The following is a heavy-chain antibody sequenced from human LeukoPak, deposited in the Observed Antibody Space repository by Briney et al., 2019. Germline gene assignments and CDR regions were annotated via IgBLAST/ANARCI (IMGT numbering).Heavy chain of an antibody. CDR3: ARRNAMDV. CDR1: GFTFSNYW. Sequence: GGSLRLPCAASGFTFSNYWMTWVRQAPGKGLEWVANINRDGSERYYVDSVKGRFTISRDDAKSSLYLQMNSLRAEDTAVYYCARRNAMDVWGQGTTVIVFS. CDR2: INRDGSER. V-gene: IGHV3-7*03. J-gene: IGHJ6*02.